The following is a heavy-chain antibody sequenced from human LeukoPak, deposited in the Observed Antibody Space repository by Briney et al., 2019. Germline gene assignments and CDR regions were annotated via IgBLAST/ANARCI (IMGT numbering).Heavy chain of an antibody. D-gene: IGHD5-12*01. V-gene: IGHV4-61*02. CDR1: GGSISSGSYY. Sequence: SQTLSLTCTVSGGSISSGSYYWSWIRQPAGKGLEWIGRIYTSGSTNYNPSLKSRVTISEDTSKNQFSLKLSSVTAADTAVYYCARTIGGGYDYDYWGQGTLVTVSS. CDR2: IYTSGST. CDR3: ARTIGGGYDYDY. J-gene: IGHJ4*02.